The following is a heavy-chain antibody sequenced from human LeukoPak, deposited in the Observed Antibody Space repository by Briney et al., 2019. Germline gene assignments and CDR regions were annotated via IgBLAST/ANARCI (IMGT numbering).Heavy chain of an antibody. Sequence: SVKVACKASGYTFTGYYMHWVRQAPGQGLEWMGGIIPIFGTANYAQKFQGRVTITTDESTSTAYMELSSLRSEDTAVYYCARDNDGAAHFFWGQGTLVTVSS. CDR1: GYTFTGYY. D-gene: IGHD6-6*01. CDR3: ARDNDGAAHFF. V-gene: IGHV1-69*05. CDR2: IIPIFGTA. J-gene: IGHJ4*02.